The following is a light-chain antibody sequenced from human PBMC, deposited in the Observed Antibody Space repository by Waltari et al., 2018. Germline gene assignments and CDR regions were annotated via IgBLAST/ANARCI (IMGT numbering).Light chain of an antibody. CDR2: DAS. V-gene: IGKV1-33*01. CDR1: QDINNY. J-gene: IGKJ4*01. CDR3: QQFYDLPLT. Sequence: DIQMTQSPSSLSASVGDRGTITCQASQDINNYLNWYQQKPGKAPKLLIYDASNLERGVPSRFSGSGSGTDFTFTITSLQPEDIATYYCQQFYDLPLTFGGGTKVEIK.